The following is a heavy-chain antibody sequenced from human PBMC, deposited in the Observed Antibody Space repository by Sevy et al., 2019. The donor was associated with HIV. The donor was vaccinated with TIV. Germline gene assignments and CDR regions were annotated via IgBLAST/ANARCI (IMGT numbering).Heavy chain of an antibody. CDR3: ARDRGCSSTSCHYYYGMDF. CDR1: GFTFSSYS. Sequence: GGSLGLSCAASGFTFSSYSMNWVRQAPGKGLEWVSSISISSSYIYYADSVKGRFTISRDNAKNSLYLQMNSLRAEDTAVYYCARDRGCSSTSCHYYYGMDFWGQGTTVTVSS. D-gene: IGHD2-2*01. CDR2: ISISSSYI. V-gene: IGHV3-21*01. J-gene: IGHJ6*02.